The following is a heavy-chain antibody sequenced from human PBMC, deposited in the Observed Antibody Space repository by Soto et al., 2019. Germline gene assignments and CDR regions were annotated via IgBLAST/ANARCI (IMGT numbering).Heavy chain of an antibody. Sequence: QVQLVESGGGVFQPGRSLRLSCAASGFTFSSYARHGVRQAPGKGREWVAVISYDGSNKYYADSVKGRFTISRDNSKNTLYLQMNSLRAEDTAVYYCARDGLTYYYDSSGYYGEYFQHWGQGTLVTVSS. V-gene: IGHV3-30-3*01. D-gene: IGHD3-22*01. CDR3: ARDGLTYYYDSSGYYGEYFQH. CDR2: ISYDGSNK. J-gene: IGHJ1*01. CDR1: GFTFSSYA.